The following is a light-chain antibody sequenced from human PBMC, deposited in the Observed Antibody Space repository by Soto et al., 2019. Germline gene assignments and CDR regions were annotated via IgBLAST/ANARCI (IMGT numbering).Light chain of an antibody. CDR3: LHYYTYPLT. J-gene: IGKJ1*01. Sequence: DIQMTQSPSSLSASVGDRVTITCRASLPISNYLAWYQQKPGKVPKLLIYDASTLISGVPSRFSGTGSGTEFTLSIASLQPDDFATYYCLHYYTYPLTFGQGTKVDIK. V-gene: IGKV1-5*01. CDR2: DAS. CDR1: LPISNY.